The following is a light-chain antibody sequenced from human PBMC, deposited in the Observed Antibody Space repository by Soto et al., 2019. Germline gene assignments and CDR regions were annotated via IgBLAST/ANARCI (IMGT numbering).Light chain of an antibody. V-gene: IGKV3-20*01. CDR1: EALTGGH. CDR2: GTS. CDR3: LQYGDSLKT. Sequence: ENVLTQSPGTLSLSPGERGTLSCRASEALTGGHLAWYQQKPGQPPRLLISGTSSRATGIPDRFIGSGSGTGFTLIITSLEPEDFALYYCLQYGDSLKTFGQGTKVDIK. J-gene: IGKJ1*01.